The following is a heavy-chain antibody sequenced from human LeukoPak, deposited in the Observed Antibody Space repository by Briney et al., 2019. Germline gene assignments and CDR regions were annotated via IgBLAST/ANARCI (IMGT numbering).Heavy chain of an antibody. J-gene: IGHJ4*02. CDR3: ARENYGADN. Sequence: GRSLRLSCTASGFSFGDYAMSWVRLAPGKGLEWVGFIRSKAYGGTTEYAASVKGRFTISRDDSKSTAYLQMNSLKTEDTAVYYCARENYGADNWGQGTRVPVSS. CDR2: IRSKAYGGTT. V-gene: IGHV3-49*04. D-gene: IGHD4/OR15-4a*01. CDR1: GFSFGDYA.